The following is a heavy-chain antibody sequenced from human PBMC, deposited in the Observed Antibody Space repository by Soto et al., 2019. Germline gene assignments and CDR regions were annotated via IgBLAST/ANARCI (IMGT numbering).Heavy chain of an antibody. J-gene: IGHJ6*02. V-gene: IGHV3-21*01. CDR3: ARDRHLSGDYVDYYYYGMDV. D-gene: IGHD4-17*01. CDR2: ISSSSSYI. Sequence: GKGLEWVSSISSSSSYIYYADSVKGRFTISRDNAKNSLYLQMNSLRAEDTAVYYCARDRHLSGDYVDYYYYGMDVWGQGTTVTVSS.